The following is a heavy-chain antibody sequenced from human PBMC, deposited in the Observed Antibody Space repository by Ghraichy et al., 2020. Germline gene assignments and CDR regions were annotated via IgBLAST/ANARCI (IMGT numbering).Heavy chain of an antibody. J-gene: IGHJ4*02. V-gene: IGHV3-23*01. D-gene: IGHD2-15*01. CDR2: ISGSGSAT. CDR1: GFTFSSYA. CDR3: AKVDDIVVVVGATIDY. Sequence: ETLSLICAASGFTFSSYAMSWVRQAPGKGLEWVSGISGSGSATYSADSVKGRFTVSRDNSKNTLYLQMNSLRAEDTAVYYCAKVDDIVVVVGATIDYWGQGTLVTVSS.